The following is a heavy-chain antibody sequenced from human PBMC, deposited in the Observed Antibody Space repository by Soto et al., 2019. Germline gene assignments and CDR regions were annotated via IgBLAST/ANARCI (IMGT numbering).Heavy chain of an antibody. D-gene: IGHD5-12*01. CDR2: IYYSGST. CDR1: GGSISSYY. Sequence: SETLSLTCTVSGGSISSYYWSWIRQPPGKGLEWIGYIYYSGSTNYNPTLKSRVTISVDTSKDQFSLKLSSATAADTAVYYCARSRVYSGYPYYYGMDVWGKGTTVTVSS. J-gene: IGHJ6*04. V-gene: IGHV4-59*01. CDR3: ARSRVYSGYPYYYGMDV.